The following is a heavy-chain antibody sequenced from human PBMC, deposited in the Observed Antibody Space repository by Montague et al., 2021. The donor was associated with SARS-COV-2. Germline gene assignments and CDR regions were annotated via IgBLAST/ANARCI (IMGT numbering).Heavy chain of an antibody. J-gene: IGHJ4*02. V-gene: IGHV4-59*08. CDR2: ISDSGST. Sequence: SETLSLTCTVSGGSISSFYWSWFRQPPGKGLEWIGHISDSGSTNYNPSLTSRVTVSVDTSKNQFSLKVNSVTAADTAVYYCARHYSATLPAVYWGQGTLVTVSS. CDR3: ARHYSATLPAVY. CDR1: GGSISSFY. D-gene: IGHD2-15*01.